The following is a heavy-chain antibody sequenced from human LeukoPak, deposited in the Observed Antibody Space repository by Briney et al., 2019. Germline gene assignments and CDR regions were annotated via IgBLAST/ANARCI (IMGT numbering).Heavy chain of an antibody. CDR3: ASYSSGLCRFDY. D-gene: IGHD6-19*01. Sequence: VASVTVSCKASGGTFSSYAISWVRQAPGQGLEWMGRIIPILGIANYAQKFQGRVTITADKSTSTAYMELSSLRSEDTAVYYCASYSSGLCRFDYWGQGTLVTVSS. CDR1: GGTFSSYA. CDR2: IIPILGIA. V-gene: IGHV1-69*04. J-gene: IGHJ4*02.